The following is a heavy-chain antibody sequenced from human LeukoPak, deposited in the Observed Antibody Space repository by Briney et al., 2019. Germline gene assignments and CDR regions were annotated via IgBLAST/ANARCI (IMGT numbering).Heavy chain of an antibody. Sequence: ASVKVSCKASGYTFTRYYMHWVRQAPGQGLEWMGWINPNSGGTNYAQKFQGRVTMTRDTSISTAYMELSRLRSDDTAVYYCARDHYDFWSGYYRPSYYYYGMDVWGQGTTVTVSS. V-gene: IGHV1-2*02. CDR1: GYTFTRYY. J-gene: IGHJ6*02. D-gene: IGHD3-3*01. CDR3: ARDHYDFWSGYYRPSYYYYGMDV. CDR2: INPNSGGT.